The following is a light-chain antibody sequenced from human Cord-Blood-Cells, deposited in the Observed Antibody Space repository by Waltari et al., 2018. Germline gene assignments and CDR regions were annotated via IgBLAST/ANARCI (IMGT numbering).Light chain of an antibody. CDR1: SSDVGGYNC. CDR3: SSYTSSSTPDV. J-gene: IGLJ1*01. V-gene: IGLV2-14*01. CDR2: DVS. Sequence: QSALTQPASVSGSPGQSFTISCPGTSSDVGGYNCVSWYQQHPGKAPKLMIYDVSNRPSGVSNRFSGSKSGNTASLTISGLQAEDEADYYCSSYTSSSTPDVFGAGTKVTVL.